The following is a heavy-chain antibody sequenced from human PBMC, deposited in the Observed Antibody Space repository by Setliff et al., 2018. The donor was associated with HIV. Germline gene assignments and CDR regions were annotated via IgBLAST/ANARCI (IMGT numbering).Heavy chain of an antibody. CDR3: ARVPTSSWYVTTQRTKEYFHQ. CDR2: IYYSGNT. J-gene: IGHJ1*01. V-gene: IGHV4-39*07. CDR1: GGSIKSSSYY. Sequence: SETLSLTCTVSGGSIKSSSYYWGWIRQPPGKGLEWIESIYYSGNTYCNPSLKSRATISEDTSRNQFSLRLSSVTAADTAIYYCARVPTSSWYVTTQRTKEYFHQWGQGTLVTVSS. D-gene: IGHD6-13*01.